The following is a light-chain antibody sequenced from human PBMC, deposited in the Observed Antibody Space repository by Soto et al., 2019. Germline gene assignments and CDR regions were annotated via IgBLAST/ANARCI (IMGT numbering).Light chain of an antibody. CDR1: SSDVGGYNY. Sequence: QSALTQPRSVSGSPGQSVTISCTGTSSDVGGYNYVSWYQQHPGKAPKLMIYDVSKRPSGVPDRFSGSKSGNTASLTISGLQDADEDDYYCCSYAGSYTLYVFGTGTKLTVL. V-gene: IGLV2-11*01. J-gene: IGLJ1*01. CDR3: CSYAGSYTLYV. CDR2: DVS.